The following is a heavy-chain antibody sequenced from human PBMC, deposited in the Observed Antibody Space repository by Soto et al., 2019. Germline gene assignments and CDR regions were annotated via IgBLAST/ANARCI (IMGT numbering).Heavy chain of an antibody. V-gene: IGHV3-30*18. D-gene: IGHD1-26*01. Sequence: QVQLVESGGGVVQPGTSLRLSCAASGFTFKTHAMHWVRQAPGKGLEWMAVIAYDGNEKFYADSVKGRFTISRDNSKNALYLQINTLRNEDTAVYYCGKDVGDYVPYYYGVDVWGQRTTVTVSS. CDR3: GKDVGDYVPYYYGVDV. CDR1: GFTFKTHA. J-gene: IGHJ6*02. CDR2: IAYDGNEK.